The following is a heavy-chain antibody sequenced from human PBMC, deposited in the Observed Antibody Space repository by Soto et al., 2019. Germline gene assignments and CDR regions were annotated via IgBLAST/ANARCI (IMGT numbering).Heavy chain of an antibody. CDR3: ARGGDILTGYYPTSAFVY. Sequence: ASVKVSCKASGYTFTSYGISWVRQAPGQGLEWMGWISAYNGNTNYAQKLQGRVTMTTDTSTSTAYMELRSLRSDDTAVYYCARGGDILTGYYPTSAFVYWGQGTLVTVSS. CDR1: GYTFTSYG. J-gene: IGHJ4*02. V-gene: IGHV1-18*04. CDR2: ISAYNGNT. D-gene: IGHD3-9*01.